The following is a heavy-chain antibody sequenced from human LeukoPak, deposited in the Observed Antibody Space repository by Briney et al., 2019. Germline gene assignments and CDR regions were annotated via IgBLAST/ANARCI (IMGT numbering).Heavy chain of an antibody. CDR3: AKASVVYADAEYFQH. D-gene: IGHD2-8*02. Sequence: GGSLRLSCAASGFTFGSYAMSWVRQAPGKGLEWVSAISGSGGNTYYADSVKGRFTISRDNSKNTLYLQMNSLRAEDTAVYYCAKASVVYADAEYFQHWGQGTLVTVSS. J-gene: IGHJ1*01. CDR1: GFTFGSYA. V-gene: IGHV3-23*01. CDR2: ISGSGGNT.